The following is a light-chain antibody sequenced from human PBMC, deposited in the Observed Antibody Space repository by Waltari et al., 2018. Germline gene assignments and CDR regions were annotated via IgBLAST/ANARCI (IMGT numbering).Light chain of an antibody. CDR1: QSPSSSY. CDR2: GSS. J-gene: IGKJ4*01. CDR3: QQYARSLT. V-gene: IGKV3-20*01. Sequence: RATLSCRASQSPSSSYLAWYQQKPGQPPRLLIYGSSKRATGIPDRFSGSWSGTDFTLTITRVEPEDFAIYYCQQYARSLTFGGGTKVEIK.